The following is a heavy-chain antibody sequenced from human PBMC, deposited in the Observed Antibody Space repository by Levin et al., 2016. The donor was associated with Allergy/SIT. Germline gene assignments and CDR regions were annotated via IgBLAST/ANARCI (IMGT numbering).Heavy chain of an antibody. CDR2: IYRTGHA. CDR1: SGSFNNANYF. V-gene: IGHV4-61*02. CDR3: ARESYFGGNLAIDL. D-gene: IGHD3-10*01. J-gene: IGHJ5*02. Sequence: SETLSLTCTVSSGSFNNANYFWTWIRQPAGKALEWVGRIYRTGHADYSASLRSRATIAADTSKTQFSLRVTSVTAADTAVYYCARESYFGGNLAIDLWGQGTLVTVSS.